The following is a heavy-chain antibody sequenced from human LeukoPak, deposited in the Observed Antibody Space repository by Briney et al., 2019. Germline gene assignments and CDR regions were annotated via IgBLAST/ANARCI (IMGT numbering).Heavy chain of an antibody. V-gene: IGHV1-2*02. J-gene: IGHJ4*02. Sequence: ASVKVSCKASGYTFTGYYMHWVRQAPGQGLEWMGWINPNSGGTNYAQKFQGRVTMTRDTSISTAYMELSRLRPDDTAVYYCARVKYSYGYPHFDYWGQGTLVTVSS. D-gene: IGHD5-18*01. CDR3: ARVKYSYGYPHFDY. CDR1: GYTFTGYY. CDR2: INPNSGGT.